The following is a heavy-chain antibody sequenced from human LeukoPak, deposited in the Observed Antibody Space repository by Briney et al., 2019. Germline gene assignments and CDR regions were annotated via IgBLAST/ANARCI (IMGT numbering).Heavy chain of an antibody. CDR1: GFTFSSYA. CDR2: ISGSGGST. J-gene: IGHJ4*02. Sequence: PGGSLRLSCAASGFTFSSYAMSWVRQAPGKGLEWVSAISGSGGSTYYADSVKGRFTISRDNSKTTLYLQMNSLRAEDTAVYYCARGPLYSNQYYFDYWGQGTLVTVSS. CDR3: ARGPLYSNQYYFDY. D-gene: IGHD4-11*01. V-gene: IGHV3-23*01.